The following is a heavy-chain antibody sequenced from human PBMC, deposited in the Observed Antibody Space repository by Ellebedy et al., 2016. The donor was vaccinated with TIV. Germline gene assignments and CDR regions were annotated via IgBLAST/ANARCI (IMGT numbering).Heavy chain of an antibody. V-gene: IGHV4-39*01. D-gene: IGHD4-17*01. CDR2: IYYSGST. CDR3: AAGSYGTDY. J-gene: IGHJ4*02. Sequence: MPSETLSLTCTVSGGSISSSSYYWGWIRQPPGKGLEWIGSIYYSGSTYYNPSLKSRVTISVDTSKNQFSLKLSSVTAADTAVYYCAAGSYGTDYWGQGTLVTVSS. CDR1: GGSISSSSYY.